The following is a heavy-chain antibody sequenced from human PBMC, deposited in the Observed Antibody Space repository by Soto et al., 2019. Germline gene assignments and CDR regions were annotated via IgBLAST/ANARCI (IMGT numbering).Heavy chain of an antibody. CDR1: GFTFSSYA. CDR3: AKDTTGTTAYFDY. V-gene: IGHV3-23*01. D-gene: IGHD1-1*01. J-gene: IGHJ4*02. CDR2: ISGSGGST. Sequence: GGSLRLSCAASGFTFSSYAMSWVRQAPGQGLEWVSAISGSGGSTYYADSGKGRFTIYRDNSKNTLYLQMNSLRAEDTAVYYGAKDTTGTTAYFDYWGQGTLVTVSS.